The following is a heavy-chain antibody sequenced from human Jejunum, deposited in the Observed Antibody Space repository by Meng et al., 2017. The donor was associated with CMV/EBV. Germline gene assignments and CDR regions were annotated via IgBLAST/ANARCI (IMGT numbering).Heavy chain of an antibody. V-gene: IGHV1-46*01. Sequence: ASGYIFTDYYIPWVRQAPGQGLEWMALINPSGYNTNYTQKFQGRITVTRDTSTRTVYMELNNLTFEDTAVYYCAKEGVLYGMDVWGQGTTVTVSS. J-gene: IGHJ6*02. D-gene: IGHD4/OR15-4a*01. CDR3: AKEGVLYGMDV. CDR2: INPSGYNT. CDR1: GYIFTDYY.